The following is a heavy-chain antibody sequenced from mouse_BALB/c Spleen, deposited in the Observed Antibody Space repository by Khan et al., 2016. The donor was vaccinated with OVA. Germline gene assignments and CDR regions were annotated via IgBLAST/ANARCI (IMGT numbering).Heavy chain of an antibody. Sequence: VQLQESGPGLVAPSQSLSITCTVSGFSLTNYGVHWVRQPPREGLEWLGVIWDGGSTNYNSALMSRLSISKDNSKSQVFLKMNSLQTNDTAMYYCARPYYGSAWFAYWGQGTLVTVSA. V-gene: IGHV2-9*02. CDR1: GFSLTNYG. CDR2: IWDGGST. D-gene: IGHD1-1*01. J-gene: IGHJ3*01. CDR3: ARPYYGSAWFAY.